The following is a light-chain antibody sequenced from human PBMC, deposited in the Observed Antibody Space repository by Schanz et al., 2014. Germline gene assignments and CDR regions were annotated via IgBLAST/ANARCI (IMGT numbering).Light chain of an antibody. V-gene: IGKV1-39*01. CDR3: QQSYSTPIT. J-gene: IGKJ5*01. CDR1: QSISSY. CDR2: GAS. Sequence: DTQMPQSPSSLSASVGDRVTITCRASQSISSYLNWYQQKPGKAPKLLIFGASSLQSGVPSRFSGSGSGTDFTLTISSLQPEDFATYYCQQSYSTPITFGQGTRLEIK.